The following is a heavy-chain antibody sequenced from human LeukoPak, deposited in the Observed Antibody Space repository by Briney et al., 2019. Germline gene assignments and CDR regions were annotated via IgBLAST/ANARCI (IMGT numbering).Heavy chain of an antibody. D-gene: IGHD2-2*01. Sequence: RGSLRLSCAASGFRFSKYWMSWVRQAPGKGLEWVANIDQDGSEKYYVDSVKGRFTISRDNAENSLYLQMNSLRAEDTAVYYCVRSQLGLDYWGQGTLVTVSS. J-gene: IGHJ4*02. CDR2: IDQDGSEK. V-gene: IGHV3-7*01. CDR1: GFRFSKYW. CDR3: VRSQLGLDY.